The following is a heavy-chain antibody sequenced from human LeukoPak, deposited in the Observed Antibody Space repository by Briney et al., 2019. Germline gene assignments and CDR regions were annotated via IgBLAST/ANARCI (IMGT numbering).Heavy chain of an antibody. CDR1: GFTFSHYY. CDR2: ISSSGSTI. Sequence: GGSLRLSCAASGFTFSHYYMSWIRQAPGKGLEWVSYISSSGSTIYYADSVKGRFTISRDNAKNSLYLQMNTLRADDTAVYYRARRVPMELSFYYYYYMDGWGKGTTVTVSS. J-gene: IGHJ6*03. CDR3: ARRVPMELSFYYYYYMDG. D-gene: IGHD1-7*01. V-gene: IGHV3-11*04.